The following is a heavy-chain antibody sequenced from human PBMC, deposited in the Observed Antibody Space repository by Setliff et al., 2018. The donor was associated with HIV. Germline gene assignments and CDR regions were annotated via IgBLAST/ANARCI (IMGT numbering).Heavy chain of an antibody. J-gene: IGHJ3*02. D-gene: IGHD4-4*01. CDR2: IVPILGIA. Sequence: GASVKVSCKASGGTFTNSAIGWVRQAPGQGLEWMGAIVPILGIANSAQKFQGRVTITTDESTNTAYMELSSLRSEDTAVYYCAMSMTTYPVSRAFDIWGKGTMVTVSS. V-gene: IGHV1-69*10. CDR3: AMSMTTYPVSRAFDI. CDR1: GGTFTNSA.